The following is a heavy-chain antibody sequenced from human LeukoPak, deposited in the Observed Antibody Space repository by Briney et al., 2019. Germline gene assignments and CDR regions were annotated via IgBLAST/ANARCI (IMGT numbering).Heavy chain of an antibody. CDR2: IKGDGSST. D-gene: IGHD1-1*01. J-gene: IGHJ6*02. V-gene: IGHV3-74*01. CDR1: GFTFSNYW. Sequence: GGSLRLSCAASGFTFSNYWMHWVRQTPGEGLVCVSLIKGDGSSTTYADSVKGRFTISRDNAKNTVYLQMNSLRAEDTAVYYCANGAYYYYYGMDVWGQGTTVTVSS. CDR3: ANGAYYYYYGMDV.